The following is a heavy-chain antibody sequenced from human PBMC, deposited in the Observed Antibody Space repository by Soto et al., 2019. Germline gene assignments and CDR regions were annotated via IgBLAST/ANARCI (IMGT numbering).Heavy chain of an antibody. D-gene: IGHD3-22*01. J-gene: IGHJ4*02. Sequence: ASVKVSCKASGYTFTSYGINWVRQAPGRGLEWMGWTNPGNGNTKYSQQFQGRVIIDRDTSASTAYMELSSLRSEDTAVYYCARGGYFDSSNYLAYWGLGTLVTV. V-gene: IGHV1-3*01. CDR1: GYTFTSYG. CDR2: TNPGNGNT. CDR3: ARGGYFDSSNYLAY.